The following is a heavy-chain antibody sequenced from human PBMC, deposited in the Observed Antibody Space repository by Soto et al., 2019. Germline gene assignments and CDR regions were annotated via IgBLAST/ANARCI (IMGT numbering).Heavy chain of an antibody. J-gene: IGHJ4*02. Sequence: ASVKVSCKASGYTFTSYAMHLVRQAPGQRLEWMGWIDAGNGNTKYSQKFQGRVTITRDTSASTAYMELSSLRSEDTAVYYCARDSGAARTFDYWGQGTLVTVSS. CDR3: ARDSGAARTFDY. CDR1: GYTFTSYA. V-gene: IGHV1-3*01. CDR2: IDAGNGNT. D-gene: IGHD6-6*01.